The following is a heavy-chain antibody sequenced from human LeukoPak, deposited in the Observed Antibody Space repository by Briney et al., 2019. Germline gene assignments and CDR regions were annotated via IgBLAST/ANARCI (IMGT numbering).Heavy chain of an antibody. CDR2: IGGSDDST. Sequence: PGGSLRLSCAASGLTFSTYAMSWVRQAPGKGLEWVSLIGGSDDSTYYADSVKGRFTISRDNSKNTPYLQMKSLRAEDTPLYYCAKDKRQWLVHAFDSWDQGTLVTVSS. CDR3: AKDKRQWLVHAFDS. V-gene: IGHV3-23*01. CDR1: GLTFSTYA. D-gene: IGHD6-19*01. J-gene: IGHJ4*02.